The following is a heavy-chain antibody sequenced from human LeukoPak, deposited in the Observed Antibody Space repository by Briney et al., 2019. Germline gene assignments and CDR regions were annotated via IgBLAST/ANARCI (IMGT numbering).Heavy chain of an antibody. Sequence: VKVSCKASGGTFSSYAISWVRQAPGQGLEWMGGIIPIFAAANYAQKFQGRVTITADESTSTAYMELSSLRSEDTAVYYCARGPITTRSHFDYWGQGTLVTVSS. V-gene: IGHV1-69*13. D-gene: IGHD3-22*01. CDR1: GGTFSSYA. J-gene: IGHJ4*02. CDR3: ARGPITTRSHFDY. CDR2: IIPIFAAA.